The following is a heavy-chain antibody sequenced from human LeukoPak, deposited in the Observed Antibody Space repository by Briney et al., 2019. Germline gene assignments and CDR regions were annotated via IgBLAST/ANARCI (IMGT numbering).Heavy chain of an antibody. CDR1: GFTFSSYS. J-gene: IGHJ5*02. CDR2: ISSSSSYI. V-gene: IGHV3-21*01. D-gene: IGHD4-11*01. Sequence: GGSLRLSCAASGFTFSSYSMNWVRQAPGKGLEWVSSISSSSSYIYYADSVKGRFTISRDNAKNSLYLQMNRLRAEDTAVYYCARGEDYRALAGWFDPWGQGTLVTVSS. CDR3: ARGEDYRALAGWFDP.